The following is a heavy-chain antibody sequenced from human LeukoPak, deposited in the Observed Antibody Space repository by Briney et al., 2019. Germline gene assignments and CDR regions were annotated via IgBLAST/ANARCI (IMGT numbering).Heavy chain of an antibody. Sequence: GGSLQISCKGSGYSFTSYWIGGVRQLPGKGLEWMGIIYPGDSDTRYSPSFQGQVTISADKSISTAYLQWSSLKASDTAMYYRARQPENWNYFDYWGQGTLVTVSS. CDR1: GYSFTSYW. D-gene: IGHD1-1*01. CDR3: ARQPENWNYFDY. J-gene: IGHJ4*02. CDR2: IYPGDSDT. V-gene: IGHV5-51*01.